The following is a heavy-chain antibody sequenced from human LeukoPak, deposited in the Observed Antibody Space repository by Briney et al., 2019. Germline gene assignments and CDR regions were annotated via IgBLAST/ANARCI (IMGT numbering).Heavy chain of an antibody. J-gene: IGHJ4*02. V-gene: IGHV4-38-2*01. Sequence: PSETLSLTCAVSGYSISSGYYWGWIRQPPGKGLERIGNIYHSGSTYYNPSLKSRVTMSVETSKSQFSLKLSFVTAADTAVYYCARHVEITMIVVGRGVFDYWGQGTLVTVSS. D-gene: IGHD3-22*01. CDR2: IYHSGST. CDR1: GYSISSGYY. CDR3: ARHVEITMIVVGRGVFDY.